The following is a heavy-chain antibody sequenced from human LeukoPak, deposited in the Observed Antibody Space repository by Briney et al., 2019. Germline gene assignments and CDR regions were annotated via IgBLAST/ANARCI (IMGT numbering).Heavy chain of an antibody. V-gene: IGHV4-59*08. Sequence: SETLSLTCTVSGGSISGYYWSWIRQPPGKRLEWIGYIYYRGTTNYNPSLKSRVTISIDTSKNQFSLKLNSVTAADTAVYYCARRSRGGDWFDPWGQGSLVTVSS. D-gene: IGHD3-10*01. CDR3: ARRSRGGDWFDP. CDR1: GGSISGYY. CDR2: IYYRGTT. J-gene: IGHJ5*02.